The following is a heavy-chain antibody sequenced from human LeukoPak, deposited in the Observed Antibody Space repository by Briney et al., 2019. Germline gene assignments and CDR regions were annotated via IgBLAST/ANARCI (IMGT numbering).Heavy chain of an antibody. J-gene: IGHJ4*02. CDR3: AKGAPLRLGELSVDY. V-gene: IGHV3-53*01. CDR2: IYSGGST. D-gene: IGHD3-16*02. Sequence: GGSLRLSCAASGFTVSSNYMSWARQAPGKGLEWVSVIYSGGSTYYADSVKGRFTISRDNSKNTLYLQMNSLRAEDTAVYYCAKGAPLRLGELSVDYWGQGTLVTVSS. CDR1: GFTVSSNY.